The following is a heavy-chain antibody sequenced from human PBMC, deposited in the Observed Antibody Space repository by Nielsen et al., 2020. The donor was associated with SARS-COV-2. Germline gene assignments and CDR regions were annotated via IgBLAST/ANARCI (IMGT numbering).Heavy chain of an antibody. CDR2: ISYDGSNK. J-gene: IGHJ6*02. Sequence: GGSLRLSCAASGFTFSSYGMHWVRQAPGKGLEWVAVISYDGSNKYYADSVKGRFTISRDNAKNSLYLQMNSLRAEDTALYYCAKEEVIGYCSGGSCHYYYYGMDVWGQGTTVTVSS. CDR1: GFTFSSYG. D-gene: IGHD2-15*01. V-gene: IGHV3-30*19. CDR3: AKEEVIGYCSGGSCHYYYYGMDV.